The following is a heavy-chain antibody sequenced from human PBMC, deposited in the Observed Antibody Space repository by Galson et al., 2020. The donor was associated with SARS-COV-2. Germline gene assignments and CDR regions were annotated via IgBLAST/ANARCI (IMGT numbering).Heavy chain of an antibody. J-gene: IGHJ6*02. D-gene: IGHD3-9*01. CDR2: IYYSGST. Sequence: SETLSLTCTVSGGSISSSSYYWGWIRQPPGKGLEWIGSIYYSGSTYYNPSLKSRVTISVDTSKNQFSLKLSSVTAADTAVYYCARDLGYDILTGYWGFAGGMDVWGQGTTVTVSS. V-gene: IGHV4-39*07. CDR1: GGSISSSSYY. CDR3: ARDLGYDILTGYWGFAGGMDV.